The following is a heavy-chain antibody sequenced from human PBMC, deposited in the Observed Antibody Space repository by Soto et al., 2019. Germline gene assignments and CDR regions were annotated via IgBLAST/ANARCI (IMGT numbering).Heavy chain of an antibody. CDR2: IHHSGSI. Sequence: SETLSLTCIVSCGSISSSYFWGWIRQPPGKGLEWIGNIHHSGSIHYNPSLKSRVTISVAMSKNQFSLRLSSVTAADTAVYCCARQERFGNWFDPWGQGTLVTSPQ. V-gene: IGHV4-39*01. D-gene: IGHD1-26*01. J-gene: IGHJ5*02. CDR3: ARQERFGNWFDP. CDR1: CGSISSSYF.